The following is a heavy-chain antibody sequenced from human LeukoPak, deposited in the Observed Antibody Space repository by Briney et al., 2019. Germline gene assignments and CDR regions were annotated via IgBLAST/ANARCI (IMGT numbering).Heavy chain of an antibody. Sequence: RRASVKVSCKASGYTFTGYYMHWVRQAPGQGLEWMGWINPNSGGTNYAQKFQGRVTMTRDTSLSTAYMELSRLRSDDTAVYYCARAQYYYDSSDYYYGTNWFDPWGQGTLVTVSS. J-gene: IGHJ5*02. CDR1: GYTFTGYY. D-gene: IGHD3-22*01. CDR2: INPNSGGT. CDR3: ARAQYYYDSSDYYYGTNWFDP. V-gene: IGHV1-2*02.